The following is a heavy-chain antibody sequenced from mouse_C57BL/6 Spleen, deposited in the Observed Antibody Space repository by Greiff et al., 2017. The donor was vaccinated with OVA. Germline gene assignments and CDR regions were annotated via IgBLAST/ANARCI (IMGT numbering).Heavy chain of an antibody. J-gene: IGHJ4*01. D-gene: IGHD2-5*01. Sequence: EVQLQQSGPALVKPGASVKISCKASGYTFTDYYMNWVKQSHGKSLEWIGDINPNNGGTSYNQKFKGKATLTVDKSSSTAYMELRSQTSEDSAVYYCAKRDYSNYEGYYAMDYWGQGTSVTVSS. CDR2: INPNNGGT. CDR1: GYTFTDYY. V-gene: IGHV1-26*01. CDR3: AKRDYSNYEGYYAMDY.